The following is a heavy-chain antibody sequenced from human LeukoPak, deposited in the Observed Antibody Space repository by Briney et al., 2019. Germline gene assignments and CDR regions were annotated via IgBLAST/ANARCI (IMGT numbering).Heavy chain of an antibody. CDR2: IYTSGST. CDR3: ARALRWPPGGYFDY. CDR1: GGSISSGSYY. D-gene: IGHD4-23*01. V-gene: IGHV4-61*02. J-gene: IGHJ4*02. Sequence: PSETLSLTCTVSGGSISSGSYYWSWIRQPAGKGLEWIGRIYTSGSTNYNPSLKSRVTISVDTSKNQFSLKLSSVTAADTAVYYCARALRWPPGGYFDYWGQGTPVTVSS.